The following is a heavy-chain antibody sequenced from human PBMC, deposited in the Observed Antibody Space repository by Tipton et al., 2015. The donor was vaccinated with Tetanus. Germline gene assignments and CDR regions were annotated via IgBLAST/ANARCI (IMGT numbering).Heavy chain of an antibody. V-gene: IGHV4-31*03. CDR2: IRDNGNS. CDR3: ARGTFRAFDF. Sequence: TLSLTCTVSGGSINSGGHFWTWNRQRTGKGLEWIGHIRDNGNSYANPSLSGRVTMSVDTRKNQFSLNLTAMRVADTVSYYCARGTFRAFDFWGQGVQVTVSS. CDR1: GGSINSGGHF. D-gene: IGHD2/OR15-2a*01. J-gene: IGHJ4*02.